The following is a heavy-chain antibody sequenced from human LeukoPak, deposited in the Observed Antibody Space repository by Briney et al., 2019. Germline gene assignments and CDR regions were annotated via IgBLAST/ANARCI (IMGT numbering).Heavy chain of an antibody. CDR3: ARWVIAAAGDPGDY. CDR2: ISSSSSYI. V-gene: IGHV3-21*01. Sequence: GGSLRLSCAASGFTFSSYSMNWVRQAPGKGLEWVSSISSSSSYIYYADSVKGRFTISRDNAKNSLYLQMNSLRAEDTAVYYCARWVIAAAGDPGDYWGQGTLVTVSS. J-gene: IGHJ4*02. CDR1: GFTFSSYS. D-gene: IGHD6-13*01.